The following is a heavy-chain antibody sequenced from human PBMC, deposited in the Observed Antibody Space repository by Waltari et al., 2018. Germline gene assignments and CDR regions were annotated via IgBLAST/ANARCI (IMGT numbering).Heavy chain of an antibody. D-gene: IGHD3-10*01. CDR2: ISSSGSTT. V-gene: IGHV3-48*03. CDR3: ARVYGSGNTGGFFDY. CDR1: GFTFTSSE. Sequence: VESGGDLLQPGGSLRLSCATSGFTFTSSEMNWVRQAPGKGLEWVSYISSSGSTTYYADSVKGRFTISRDNSKNSLYLQMNSLRGEDTAVYFCARVYGSGNTGGFFDYWGQGTLVTVSS. J-gene: IGHJ4*02.